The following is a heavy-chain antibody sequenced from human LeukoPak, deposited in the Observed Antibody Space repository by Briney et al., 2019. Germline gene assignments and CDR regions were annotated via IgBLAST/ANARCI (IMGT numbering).Heavy chain of an antibody. CDR2: ISGSGGSS. CDR1: GFTFSSYS. D-gene: IGHD5-12*01. J-gene: IGHJ3*02. CDR3: TKHRGGWIDAFDI. Sequence: GGSLRLPCAAPGFTFSSYSMTWVRQAPGKGLEWVSGISGSGGSSYSADSVKGRFTISRDNSKKTLYMQMNSLRAEDTAVYYCTKHRGGWIDAFDIWGQGTMVTVSS. V-gene: IGHV3-23*01.